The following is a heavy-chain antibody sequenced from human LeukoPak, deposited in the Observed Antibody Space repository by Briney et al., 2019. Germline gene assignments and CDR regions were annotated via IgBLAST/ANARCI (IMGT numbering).Heavy chain of an antibody. CDR3: ARRVAVEKFDS. CDR1: GFTFSSYW. J-gene: IGHJ4*02. D-gene: IGHD6-19*01. V-gene: IGHV3-74*01. Sequence: PGGSLRLSCAASGFTFSSYWMHWVRQAPGKGLVWVSRINTDGSSTNYADSVKGRFTISRDNAKNTLYLQMNSLRAGDTAVYYCARRVAVEKFDSWGQGTLVTVSS. CDR2: INTDGSST.